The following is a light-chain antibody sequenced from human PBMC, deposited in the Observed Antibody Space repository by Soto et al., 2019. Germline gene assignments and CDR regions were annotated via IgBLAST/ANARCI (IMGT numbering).Light chain of an antibody. J-gene: IGKJ1*01. Sequence: DIVMTQPPLSLPVTPGEPASISCRSSQSLLHSNGYNYLDWYLQKPGQSPQLLIYLGSNRASGVPDRFSGSGSGTDFTLKISRVEAEDVGVYYCMKALHTQTVGQGTKVDSK. CDR1: QSLLHSNGYNY. V-gene: IGKV2-28*01. CDR3: MKALHTQT. CDR2: LGS.